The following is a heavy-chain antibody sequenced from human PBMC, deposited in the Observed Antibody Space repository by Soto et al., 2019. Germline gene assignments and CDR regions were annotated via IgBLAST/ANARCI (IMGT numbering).Heavy chain of an antibody. V-gene: IGHV4-39*01. Sequence: SETLSLTCTVSGGSISSRTYYWDWTRQTPGKGLEWIGNIYYNGNTYYNPSLKSRVTMSVDTPKHQFSQKLTSVTAADTAIYYCARGFPHCSGGSCYPGQSDPWGHGTLVTVSS. J-gene: IGHJ5*02. D-gene: IGHD2-15*01. CDR3: ARGFPHCSGGSCYPGQSDP. CDR2: IYYNGNT. CDR1: GGSISSRTYY.